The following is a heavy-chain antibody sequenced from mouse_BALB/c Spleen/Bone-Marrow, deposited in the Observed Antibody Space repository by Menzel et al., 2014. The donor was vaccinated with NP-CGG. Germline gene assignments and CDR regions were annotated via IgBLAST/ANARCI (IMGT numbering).Heavy chain of an antibody. CDR1: GFSLTNHG. CDR3: AKIRDDGAVDY. V-gene: IGHV2-5*01. D-gene: IGHD2-14*01. J-gene: IGHJ2*01. CDR2: IWRGGGT. Sequence: VQLQQSGPGLVQPSQSLSITCTVSGFSLTNHGVHWVRQSPGKGLEWLGVIWRGGGTDYNAAFMSRLSITKDNSKSQVFFEMNSLQGDDTAIYYCAKIRDDGAVDYWGQGTTLTVSS.